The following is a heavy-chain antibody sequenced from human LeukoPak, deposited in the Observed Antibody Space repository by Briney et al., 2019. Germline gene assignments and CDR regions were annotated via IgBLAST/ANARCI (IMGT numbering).Heavy chain of an antibody. D-gene: IGHD3-16*02. Sequence: SETLSLTCIVSGGSISSTNYYWAWIRRPPGKGLEWIGSLSYSGSTSYNPALKSRVTISVDTSQNQFSLKLSSVTAADTAVYYCARLGFGGIIGVDYWGQGALVTVSS. V-gene: IGHV4-39*01. CDR1: GGSISSTNYY. CDR2: LSYSGST. CDR3: ARLGFGGIIGVDY. J-gene: IGHJ4*02.